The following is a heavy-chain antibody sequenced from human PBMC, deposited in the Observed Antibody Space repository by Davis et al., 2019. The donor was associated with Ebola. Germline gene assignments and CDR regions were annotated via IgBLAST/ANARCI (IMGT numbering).Heavy chain of an antibody. D-gene: IGHD1-1*01. Sequence: SETLSLTCTVSGGSISSYYWSWIRQPPGKGLEWIGYIYYSGSTSYNPSLKSRVTISVDTSKNQFSLKLSSVTAADTAVYYCARGRGWNDDYFDYWGQGTLVTVSS. CDR1: GGSISSYY. CDR2: IYYSGST. CDR3: ARGRGWNDDYFDY. J-gene: IGHJ4*02. V-gene: IGHV4-59*12.